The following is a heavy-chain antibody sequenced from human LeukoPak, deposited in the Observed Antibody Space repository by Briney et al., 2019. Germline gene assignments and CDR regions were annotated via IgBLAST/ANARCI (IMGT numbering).Heavy chain of an antibody. D-gene: IGHD6-19*01. Sequence: GESLKISCQGSGYSFTTYWIGWVRQMPGKGLEWMGIIYPGDADTRYSPSFQGQATISADKSISTAYLQWSSLKASDTAMYYCARVGIAVPGVLPYFDYWGQGTLVTVSS. V-gene: IGHV5-51*01. CDR2: IYPGDADT. CDR3: ARVGIAVPGVLPYFDY. CDR1: GYSFTTYW. J-gene: IGHJ4*02.